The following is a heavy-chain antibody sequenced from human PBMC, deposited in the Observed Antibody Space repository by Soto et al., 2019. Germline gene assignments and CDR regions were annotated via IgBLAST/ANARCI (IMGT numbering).Heavy chain of an antibody. CDR3: AMEYCSRTSCYRDY. CDR1: GGTFSSYT. Sequence: QVQLVQSGAEVKKPGSSVKVSCKASGGTFSSYTISWVRQAPGQGLEWMGRIIPLLGIANYAQKFQGRVTITEDKSTSKAYMELSSLRSEDTAVYYCAMEYCSRTSCYRDYWGQGTLVTVSS. J-gene: IGHJ4*02. D-gene: IGHD2-2*02. V-gene: IGHV1-69*02. CDR2: IIPLLGIA.